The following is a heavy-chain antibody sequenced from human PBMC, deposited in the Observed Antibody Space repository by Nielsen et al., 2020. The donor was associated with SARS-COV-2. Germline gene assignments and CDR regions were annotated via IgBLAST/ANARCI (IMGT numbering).Heavy chain of an antibody. CDR3: ARDPEGLFWYFDL. CDR2: IWYDGTNE. Sequence: GESLKIPCVASGFIFRAYGMHWVRQAPGKGLEWVAVIWYDGTNEYYADSVKGRFTISRDNSKNTLYLQMNSLRAEDTAVYYCARDPEGLFWYFDLWGRGTLVTVSS. J-gene: IGHJ2*01. D-gene: IGHD3-3*01. CDR1: GFIFRAYG. V-gene: IGHV3-33*01.